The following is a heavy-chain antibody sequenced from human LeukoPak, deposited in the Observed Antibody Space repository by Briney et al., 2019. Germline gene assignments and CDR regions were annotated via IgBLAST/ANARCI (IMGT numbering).Heavy chain of an antibody. Sequence: ASVKVSCKASGYTFTSYGISWVRQAPGQGLEWMGWISAYNGNTNYAQKFQGRVTMTGDTSTSTVYMELSSLRSEDTAVYYCARVEGGLDFYYFDYWGQGTLVTVSS. CDR1: GYTFTSYG. J-gene: IGHJ4*02. V-gene: IGHV1-18*01. CDR3: ARVEGGLDFYYFDY. D-gene: IGHD3/OR15-3a*01. CDR2: ISAYNGNT.